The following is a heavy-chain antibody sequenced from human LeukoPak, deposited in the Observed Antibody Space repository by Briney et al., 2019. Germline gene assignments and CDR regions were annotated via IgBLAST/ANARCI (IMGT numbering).Heavy chain of an antibody. V-gene: IGHV3-23*01. J-gene: IGHJ4*02. CDR3: ARDRGYFYDQLDY. Sequence: TGGSLRLSCGASGFSFGSYAMSWVRQAPGKGPEWVSGISDSGGATHYADSVKGRFTVSRDDSKNTLYLQMNSLKDEDTAVYYCARDRGYFYDQLDYWGQGALVTVSS. D-gene: IGHD2/OR15-2a*01. CDR2: ISDSGGAT. CDR1: GFSFGSYA.